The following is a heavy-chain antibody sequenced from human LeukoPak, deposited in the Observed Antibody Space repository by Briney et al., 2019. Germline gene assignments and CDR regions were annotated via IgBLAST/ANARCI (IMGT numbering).Heavy chain of an antibody. D-gene: IGHD2-2*01. Sequence: PSETLSLTCTVSGGSISSYYWSWIRQPPGKGLEWIGYIYYSGSTNYNPSLKGRVTISVDTSKNQFSLKLSSVTAEDTAVYYCARGPGVVVVPAAIDYFDYWGQGTLVTVSS. J-gene: IGHJ4*02. CDR3: ARGPGVVVVPAAIDYFDY. CDR2: IYYSGST. CDR1: GGSISSYY. V-gene: IGHV4-59*01.